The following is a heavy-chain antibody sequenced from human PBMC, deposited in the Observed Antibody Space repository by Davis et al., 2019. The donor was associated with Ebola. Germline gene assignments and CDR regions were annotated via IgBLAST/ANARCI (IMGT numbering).Heavy chain of an antibody. CDR1: GYTFNTYG. D-gene: IGHD3-3*01. CDR2: ISTYTGNT. V-gene: IGHV1-18*04. CDR3: ARVPITIFGVVIPRWFDP. J-gene: IGHJ5*02. Sequence: AASVKVSCKASGYTFNTYGITWVRQAPGQGLEWMGWISTYTGNTNYAQNLQGRVTMTTDTSTSTAYMELRSLRSDDTAVYYCARVPITIFGVVIPRWFDPWGQGTLVTVSS.